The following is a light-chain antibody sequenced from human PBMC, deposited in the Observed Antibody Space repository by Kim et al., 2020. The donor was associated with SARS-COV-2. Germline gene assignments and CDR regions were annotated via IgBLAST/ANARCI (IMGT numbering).Light chain of an antibody. CDR1: TGAVTSGYS. V-gene: IGLV7-43*01. CDR3: LLFYGGAHWV. J-gene: IGLJ3*02. Sequence: GGTVTLTCASSTGAVTSGYSPNWFQQKPGQAPRALIYSTNKKHSGTPARFSGSLLGGRAALTLSGVQPEDEAEYYCLLFYGGAHWVFGGGTKLTVL. CDR2: STN.